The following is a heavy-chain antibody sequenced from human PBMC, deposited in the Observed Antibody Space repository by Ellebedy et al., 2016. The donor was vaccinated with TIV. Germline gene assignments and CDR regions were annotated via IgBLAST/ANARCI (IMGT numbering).Heavy chain of an antibody. CDR3: ARVRVGSPGWFDP. Sequence: GESLKISXAASGFTFSDYYMSWIRQAPGKGLEWVSYISSSSSYTNYADSVKGRFTISRDNAKNSLYLQMNSLRAEDTAVYYCARVRVGSPGWFDPWGQGTLVTVSS. CDR1: GFTFSDYY. CDR2: ISSSSSYT. J-gene: IGHJ5*02. V-gene: IGHV3-11*05. D-gene: IGHD5-12*01.